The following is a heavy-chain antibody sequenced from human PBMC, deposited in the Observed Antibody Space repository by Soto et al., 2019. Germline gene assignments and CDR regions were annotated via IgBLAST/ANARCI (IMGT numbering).Heavy chain of an antibody. CDR3: ARDLLYHGDYGLAYYFGMDV. CDR1: GFTFSSYS. D-gene: IGHD4-17*01. Sequence: EVQLVESGGGLVQPGGSLRLSCAASGFTFSSYSMNWVRQAPGKGLQWDTYISSSSSTIYYAYSVKGRFTIARDNAKHSLYLQMNSLRDEDTAVYYCARDLLYHGDYGLAYYFGMDVWGQGATVTVSS. CDR2: ISSSSSTI. V-gene: IGHV3-48*02. J-gene: IGHJ6*02.